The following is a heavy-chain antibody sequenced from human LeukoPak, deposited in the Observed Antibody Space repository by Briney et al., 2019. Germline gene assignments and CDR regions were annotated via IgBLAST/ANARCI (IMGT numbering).Heavy chain of an antibody. V-gene: IGHV3-7*05. CDR1: GFTFSNYW. Sequence: GGSLRLSCAASGFTFSNYWMSWVRQAPGKGLEWVAHISQDGSEKYYVDSVKGRFAISRDNAKNSLYLQMNSLRAEDTAVYYCARPEDSSGWYRPRYNPPGYWGQGTLVTVSS. CDR3: ARPEDSSGWYRPRYNPPGY. J-gene: IGHJ4*02. D-gene: IGHD6-19*01. CDR2: ISQDGSEK.